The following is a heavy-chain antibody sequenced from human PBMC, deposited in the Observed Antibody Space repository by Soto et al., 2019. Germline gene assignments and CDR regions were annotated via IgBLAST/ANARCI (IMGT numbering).Heavy chain of an antibody. CDR1: GGSISSYY. CDR3: AREGFTIFGVVLRGMDV. CDR2: IYYSGST. D-gene: IGHD3-3*01. Sequence: SETLSLTCTVSGGSISSYYWSWIRQPPGKGLEWIGYIYYSGSTNYNPSLKSRVTISVDTSKNQFSLKLSSVTAADTAVYYCAREGFTIFGVVLRGMDVWGQGTTFPVSS. V-gene: IGHV4-59*01. J-gene: IGHJ6*02.